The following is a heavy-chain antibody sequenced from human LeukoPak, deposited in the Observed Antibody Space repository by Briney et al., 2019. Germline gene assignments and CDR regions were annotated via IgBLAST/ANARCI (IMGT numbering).Heavy chain of an antibody. CDR3: ARDRVEGSFDP. CDR2: IIPILGIA. J-gene: IGHJ5*02. Sequence: ASVKVSCKASGGTFSSYAISWVRQAPGQGLEWMGRIIPILGIANYAQKFQGRVTITADKSTSTAYMELSSLRSEDTAVYYCARDRVEGSFDPWGQGTLVTVSS. D-gene: IGHD5-24*01. CDR1: GGTFSSYA. V-gene: IGHV1-69*04.